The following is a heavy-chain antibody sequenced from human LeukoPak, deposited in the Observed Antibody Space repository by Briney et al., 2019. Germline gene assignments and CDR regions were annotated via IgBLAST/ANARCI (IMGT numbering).Heavy chain of an antibody. Sequence: ASVKVSCKASGYTFTTYGISWVGQAPGQGLEWMGWISASKGNTNYAQKFQDRVSLTTDTSTSTAYMELRSLTSDDTAVYYCARRRLGRGGWFPFDYWGQGTLVTVSS. J-gene: IGHJ4*02. CDR2: ISASKGNT. D-gene: IGHD6-19*01. V-gene: IGHV1-18*01. CDR3: ARRRLGRGGWFPFDY. CDR1: GYTFTTYG.